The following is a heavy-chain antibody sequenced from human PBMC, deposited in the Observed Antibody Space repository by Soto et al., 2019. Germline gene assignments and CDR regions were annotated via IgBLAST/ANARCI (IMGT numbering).Heavy chain of an antibody. CDR2: ISYDGNIK. CDR3: ARAGYCSGGLCFFLHYSPSAMDF. J-gene: IGHJ6*02. CDR1: AFIFSHDA. V-gene: IGHV3-30-3*01. D-gene: IGHD2-15*01. Sequence: PEESLRHSCGASAFIFSHDAMHGGRQAPGKXLECVAVISYDGNIKRYADSVKGRFTISRDNSENTLYLQMNSLSPEDTAVYYCARAGYCSGGLCFFLHYSPSAMDFWGPG.